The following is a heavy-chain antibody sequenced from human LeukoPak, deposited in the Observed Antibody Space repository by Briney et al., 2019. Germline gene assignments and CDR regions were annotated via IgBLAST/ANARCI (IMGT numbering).Heavy chain of an antibody. CDR3: AREAGTGERWYFDL. J-gene: IGHJ2*01. CDR1: GFTFNNYY. Sequence: GGSLRLSCAASGFTFNNYYMNWVRQAPGKGLEWVSSIDTSTTYMTYADSVKGRFNISRDNARNSLYLQMNSLRGEDTAVYYCAREAGTGERWYFDLWGRGTLVTVSS. CDR2: IDTSTTYM. V-gene: IGHV3-21*01. D-gene: IGHD7-27*01.